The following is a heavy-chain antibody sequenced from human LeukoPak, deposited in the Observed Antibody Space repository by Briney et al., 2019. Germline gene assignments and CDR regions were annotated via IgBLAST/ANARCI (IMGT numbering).Heavy chain of an antibody. D-gene: IGHD1-26*01. CDR3: ARWEGGLPFDY. J-gene: IGHJ4*02. CDR1: GYSISSGYY. V-gene: IGHV4-38-2*02. CDR2: IYHSGST. Sequence: SETLSLTCTVSGYSISSGYYWGWIRQPPGKGLEWIGSIYHSGSTYYNPSLKSRVTISVDTSKNQFSLKLSSVTAADTAVYYCARWEGGLPFDYWGQGTLVTVSS.